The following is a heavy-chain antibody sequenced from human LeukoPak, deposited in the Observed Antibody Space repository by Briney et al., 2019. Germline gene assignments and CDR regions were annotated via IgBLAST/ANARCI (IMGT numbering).Heavy chain of an antibody. CDR2: ISGSGGST. D-gene: IGHD3-9*01. CDR1: GFTFKSYA. J-gene: IGHJ5*02. Sequence: PGGSLRLSCVASGFTFKSYAMSWVRQAPGKGLEWVSAISGSGGSTYYGDSVKGRFTISRDNSKNTLYLQMNSLRAEDTAVYYCAEDQADILTGYYIANWFDPWGQGTLVTVSS. CDR3: AEDQADILTGYYIANWFDP. V-gene: IGHV3-23*01.